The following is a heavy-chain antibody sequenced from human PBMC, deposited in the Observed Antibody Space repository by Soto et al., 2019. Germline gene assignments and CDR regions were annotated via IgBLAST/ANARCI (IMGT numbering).Heavy chain of an antibody. V-gene: IGHV1-69*12. J-gene: IGHJ6*02. CDR3: TRDKSRLQVGTNYYIIFDV. Sequence: QVQLVQSGAEVKKPGSSVKVSCKASGGTFRTSAISWVRQAPGQGLEWVGGIMPVFRRPKYAQNFQDRVTITADEPTSITYMEIKSLSPDDTAVYYCTRDKSRLQVGTNYYIIFDVWGQGNAVTVS. D-gene: IGHD1-26*01. CDR2: IMPVFRRP. CDR1: GGTFRTSA.